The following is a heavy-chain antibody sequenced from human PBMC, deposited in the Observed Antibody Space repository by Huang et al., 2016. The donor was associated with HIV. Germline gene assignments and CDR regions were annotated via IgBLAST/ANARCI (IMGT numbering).Heavy chain of an antibody. V-gene: IGHV4-39*01. CDR1: GGSIRSSDYH. CDR2: IYYKART. CDR3: ARHREGPVAYYSGWGSHLNYMDV. D-gene: IGHD3-10*01. J-gene: IGHJ6*03. Sequence: QLLLQESGPGLVKPSEALALTCAVSGGSIRSSDYHWGWIRKPPGKGLEWIGSIYYKARTHSRPSPNSRVTIAVDTSKNPFFLNLASMTAADTAVYYCARHREGPVAYYSGWGSHLNYMDVWGRGRTVVVSS.